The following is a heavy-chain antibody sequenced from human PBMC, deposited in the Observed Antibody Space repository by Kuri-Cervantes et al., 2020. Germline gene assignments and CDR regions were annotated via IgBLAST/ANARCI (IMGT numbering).Heavy chain of an antibody. CDR1: GFTFSNYW. D-gene: IGHD2-2*01. Sequence: GESLKISCAASGFTFSNYWMSWVRQAPGKGLEWVANIKQDGSEKYYVDSVKGRFTISRDNAKNSLYLQMNSLRAEDTAVYYCARDTNYCSSTSCPWDAFDIWGQGTMVTVSS. V-gene: IGHV3-7*01. J-gene: IGHJ3*02. CDR2: IKQDGSEK. CDR3: ARDTNYCSSTSCPWDAFDI.